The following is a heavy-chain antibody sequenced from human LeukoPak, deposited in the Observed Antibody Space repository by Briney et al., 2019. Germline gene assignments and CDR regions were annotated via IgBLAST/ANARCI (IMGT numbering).Heavy chain of an antibody. CDR3: ARKLGRYFDY. Sequence: GGSLRLSCAASGFRFGATNMNWVRQAPGKRLEWISYIRSDSSLIFYAASVKGRFTISRDNAKNSLYLQMNSLRAEDTAVYYCARKLGRYFDYWGQGTLVTVSS. V-gene: IGHV3-48*04. CDR1: GFRFGATN. D-gene: IGHD7-27*01. J-gene: IGHJ4*02. CDR2: IRSDSSLI.